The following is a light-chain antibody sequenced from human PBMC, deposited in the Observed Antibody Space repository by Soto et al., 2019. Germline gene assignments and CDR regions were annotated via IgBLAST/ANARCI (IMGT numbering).Light chain of an antibody. CDR3: QSYDNSLSGSGV. Sequence: QSALTQPASVSGSPGQSITISCTGTSSDIGNYNLVSWYQQHPGKAPKLMIHEDSKRPSGVSNRFSGSKSGNTASLTISGLRTEDEADYYCQSYDNSLSGSGVFGGGTKVTVL. CDR1: SSDIGNYNL. CDR2: EDS. J-gene: IGLJ3*02. V-gene: IGLV2-23*01.